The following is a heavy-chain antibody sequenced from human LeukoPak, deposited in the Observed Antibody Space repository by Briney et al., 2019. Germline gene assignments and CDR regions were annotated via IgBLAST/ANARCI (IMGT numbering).Heavy chain of an antibody. CDR1: GGSISSGSYY. CDR2: IYTSGST. Sequence: SETLSLTCTVSGGSISSGSYYWSWIRQPAGKGLEWIGRIYTSGSTNYNPSLKSRVTISVDTSKNQFSLKLSSVTAADTAVYYCAREWGSFDYWGQGTLVTVSS. J-gene: IGHJ4*02. V-gene: IGHV4-61*02. CDR3: AREWGSFDY. D-gene: IGHD3-16*01.